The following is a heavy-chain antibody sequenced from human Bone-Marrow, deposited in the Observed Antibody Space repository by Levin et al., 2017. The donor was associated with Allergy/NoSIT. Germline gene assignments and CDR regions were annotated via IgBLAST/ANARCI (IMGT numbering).Heavy chain of an antibody. CDR1: GFTFTGYA. CDR3: TRNWESTISDVFDI. J-gene: IGHJ3*02. D-gene: IGHD3-3*01. CDR2: ISSTSTYI. Sequence: PGGSLRLSCAASGFTFTGYAMNWVRQAPGKGLEWVSSISSTSTYINYADSVKGRFTISTDHAKNSLYLQMHSLRAEDTAVYYCTRNWESTISDVFDIWGQGTMVTVSS. V-gene: IGHV3-21*01.